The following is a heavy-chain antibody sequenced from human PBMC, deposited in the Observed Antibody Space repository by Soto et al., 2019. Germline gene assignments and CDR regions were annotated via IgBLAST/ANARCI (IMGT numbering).Heavy chain of an antibody. D-gene: IGHD2-15*01. V-gene: IGHV1-18*01. CDR3: ASSYCSGGICYRYYYYGMDV. CDR1: GYTFTSYG. CDR2: ISAYNGNT. Sequence: QVQLVQSGAEVKKPGDSVKVSCKASGYTFTSYGISWVRQAPGQGLEWMGWISAYNGNTNYAQKLQGRVTMTTDTPTSTAYMDLRSKRSDDTAVYYCASSYCSGGICYRYYYYGMDVWGQGTTVTVSS. J-gene: IGHJ6*02.